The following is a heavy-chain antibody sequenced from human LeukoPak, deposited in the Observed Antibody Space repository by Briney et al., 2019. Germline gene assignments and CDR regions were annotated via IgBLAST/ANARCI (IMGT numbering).Heavy chain of an antibody. CDR3: ATEIGPDSSSWYRSRNAFDI. CDR1: GFTFSDYY. D-gene: IGHD6-13*01. V-gene: IGHV3-11*01. Sequence: GGSLRLSCAASGFTFSDYYMSWIRQAPGKGLERVSYISSSGSTIYYADSVKGRFTISRDNAKNSLYLQMNSLRAEDTAVYYCATEIGPDSSSWYRSRNAFDIWGQGTMVTVSS. J-gene: IGHJ3*02. CDR2: ISSSGSTI.